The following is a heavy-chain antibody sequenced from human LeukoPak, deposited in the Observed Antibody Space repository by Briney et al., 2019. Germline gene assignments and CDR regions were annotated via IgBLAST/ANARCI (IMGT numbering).Heavy chain of an antibody. Sequence: SVKVSCKASGGTFSSYAISWVRQAPGQGLEWMGGIIPIFGTANYAQKLQGRVTMTTDTSTSTAYMELRSLRSDDTAVYYCARDGVVGATEYTPFDYWGQGTLVTVSS. D-gene: IGHD1-26*01. CDR3: ARDGVVGATEYTPFDY. CDR2: IIPIFGTA. J-gene: IGHJ4*02. CDR1: GGTFSSYA. V-gene: IGHV1-69*05.